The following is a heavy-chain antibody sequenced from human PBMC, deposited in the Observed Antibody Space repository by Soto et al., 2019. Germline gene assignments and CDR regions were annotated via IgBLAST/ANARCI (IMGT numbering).Heavy chain of an antibody. CDR1: GGTFSSYA. CDR2: IIPIFGTA. J-gene: IGHJ4*02. D-gene: IGHD3-22*01. CDR3: AHIGAYYDSSGPQAN. V-gene: IGHV1-69*13. Sequence: ASVKVSCKASGGTFSSYAISWVRQAPGQGLEWMGGIIPIFGTANYAQKFQGRVTITADESTSTAYMELSSLRSEDTAVYYCAHIGAYYDSSGPQANWGQGTLVTVPQ.